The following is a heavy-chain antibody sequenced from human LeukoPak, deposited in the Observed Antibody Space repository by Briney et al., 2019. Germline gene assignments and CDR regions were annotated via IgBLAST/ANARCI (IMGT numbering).Heavy chain of an antibody. V-gene: IGHV3-33*01. CDR3: ARGGDSSGYLALGPDY. Sequence: GGSLRLSCAASGFTFSSYGVHWVRQAPGKGLEWVAVIWYDGSNKYYADSVKGRFTISRDNSKNTLYLQMNSLRAEDTAVYYCARGGDSSGYLALGPDYWGQGTLVTVSS. CDR1: GFTFSSYG. CDR2: IWYDGSNK. J-gene: IGHJ4*02. D-gene: IGHD3-22*01.